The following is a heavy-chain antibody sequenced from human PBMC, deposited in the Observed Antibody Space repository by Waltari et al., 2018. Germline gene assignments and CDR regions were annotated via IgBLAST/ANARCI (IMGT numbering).Heavy chain of an antibody. V-gene: IGHV4-39*01. Sequence: QLQLQESGPGLVKPSETLSLTCTVSGCSIRSSSYHWGCLRQPPGKGLEWIGRIYYSGSTSYNPSLKSRVTISVDTSKNQFSLKLSSVTAADTAVYYCASYLYVIGGSGLGIDYWGQGTLVTVSS. CDR1: GCSIRSSSYH. J-gene: IGHJ4*02. CDR2: IYYSGST. D-gene: IGHD3-10*01. CDR3: ASYLYVIGGSGLGIDY.